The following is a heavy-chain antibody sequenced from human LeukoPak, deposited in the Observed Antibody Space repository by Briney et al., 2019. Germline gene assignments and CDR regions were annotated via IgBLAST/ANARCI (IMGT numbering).Heavy chain of an antibody. CDR1: GGSINSFY. Sequence: PSETLSLTCTVSGGSINSFYWTWIRQPPGKGLEWIGYISYSGSTNYNPSLKSRVTISVDTSKNQFSLKLSSVTAADTAVYYCARDQHVAATDYWGQGTLVTVSS. CDR2: ISYSGST. D-gene: IGHD6-19*01. J-gene: IGHJ4*02. CDR3: ARDQHVAATDY. V-gene: IGHV4-59*12.